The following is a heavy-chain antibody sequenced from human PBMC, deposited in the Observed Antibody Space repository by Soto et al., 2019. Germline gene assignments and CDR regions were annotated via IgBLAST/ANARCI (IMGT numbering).Heavy chain of an antibody. CDR2: IIPILGIA. CDR1: GGTFSSYT. CDR3: ARAGSWCGGDCYYAFDI. J-gene: IGHJ3*02. D-gene: IGHD2-21*02. Sequence: QVQLVQSGAEVKKPGSSVKVSCKASGGTFSSYTISWVRQAPGQGLEWMGRIIPILGIANYAQKFQGRVTITADKSTSTAYMELSSLRSEDTAVYYCARAGSWCGGDCYYAFDIWGQGTMVTVSS. V-gene: IGHV1-69*02.